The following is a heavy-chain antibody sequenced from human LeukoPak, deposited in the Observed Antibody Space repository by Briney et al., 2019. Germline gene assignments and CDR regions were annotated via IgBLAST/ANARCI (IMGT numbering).Heavy chain of an antibody. V-gene: IGHV3-23*01. D-gene: IGHD6-19*01. CDR1: GFISSTYA. Sequence: PGGSLRLSCAASGFISSTYAMSWVRQVPGKRLEWVSAISSGAGTTGYADSVKGRFTISRVNSKSTISLQMNSLRVEDTAVYYCAKDLEQSYSGWSASYDAWGQGTLVTVSS. CDR2: ISSGAGTT. J-gene: IGHJ5*02. CDR3: AKDLEQSYSGWSASYDA.